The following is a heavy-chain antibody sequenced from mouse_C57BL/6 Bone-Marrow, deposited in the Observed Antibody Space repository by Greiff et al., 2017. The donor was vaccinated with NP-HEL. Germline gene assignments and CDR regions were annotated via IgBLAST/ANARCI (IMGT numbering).Heavy chain of an antibody. D-gene: IGHD2-4*01. CDR1: GYTFTSYW. V-gene: IGHV1-69*01. Sequence: QVQLKQPGAELVMPGASVKLSCKASGYTFTSYWMHWVKQRPGQGLEWIGEIDPSDSYTNYNQKFKGKSTLTVDKSSSTAYMQLSSLTSEDSAVYYCAREDYERQKRGYYFDYWGQGTTLTVSS. J-gene: IGHJ2*01. CDR3: AREDYERQKRGYYFDY. CDR2: IDPSDSYT.